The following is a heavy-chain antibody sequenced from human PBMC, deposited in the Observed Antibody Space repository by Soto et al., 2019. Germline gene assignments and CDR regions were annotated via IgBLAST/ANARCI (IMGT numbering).Heavy chain of an antibody. Sequence: QGQLVESGGCVVQPGRSLRLSCAVSGFTVSTYGMHWVRQAPGKGLEWVAVISRDGGTKYYADSVKGRFTISRDNSRNTLFLEMNSLRGDDMAVYYCTSEVASGYWGQGTLVTVSS. CDR1: GFTVSTYG. D-gene: IGHD3-10*01. CDR3: TSEVASGY. V-gene: IGHV3-30*03. J-gene: IGHJ4*02. CDR2: ISRDGGTK.